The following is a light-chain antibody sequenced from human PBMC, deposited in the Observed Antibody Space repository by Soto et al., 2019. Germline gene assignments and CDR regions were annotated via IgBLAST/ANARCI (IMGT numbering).Light chain of an antibody. J-gene: IGKJ4*01. Sequence: DIQMTQSPSSLSASVGDTVTITCRASQDIKNYLAWFQQKPGQAPKSLIFAASSLQSGAPSKFIGSGSGTDFTLTISSLQAAYVATYFCQQYHSYPLSFGGGTKVEIK. CDR2: AAS. V-gene: IGKV1-16*02. CDR1: QDIKNY. CDR3: QQYHSYPLS.